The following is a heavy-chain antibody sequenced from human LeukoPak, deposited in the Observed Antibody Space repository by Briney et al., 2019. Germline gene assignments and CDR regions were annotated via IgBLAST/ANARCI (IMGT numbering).Heavy chain of an antibody. D-gene: IGHD1-1*01. J-gene: IGHJ4*02. V-gene: IGHV1-46*01. Sequence: ASVKVSCKASRYTFTTYYIHWVRQAPGQGLEWMGEINPSGGSTSYAQKFQGRVSLTRDTSTSTVYMELSSLRSEDTAVYYCAREQLVGTYYFDFWGQGTLVTVSS. CDR3: AREQLVGTYYFDF. CDR2: INPSGGST. CDR1: RYTFTTYY.